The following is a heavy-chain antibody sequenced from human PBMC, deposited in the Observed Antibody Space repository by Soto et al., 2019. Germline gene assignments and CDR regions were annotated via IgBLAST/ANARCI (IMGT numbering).Heavy chain of an antibody. D-gene: IGHD2-15*01. CDR1: GGSVANNNYV. J-gene: IGHJ4*02. CDR2: AAYSGGT. Sequence: XTLSLACTVSGGSVANNNYVWGWVRQPPGKGLEWIGSAAYSGGTYKNPSLKSRVTVSVDTSKKQLSLKLTSLTAADTAVYYCAKVVVGATSQSDFDSWGQGTLVTVSS. CDR3: AKVVVGATSQSDFDS. V-gene: IGHV4-39*01.